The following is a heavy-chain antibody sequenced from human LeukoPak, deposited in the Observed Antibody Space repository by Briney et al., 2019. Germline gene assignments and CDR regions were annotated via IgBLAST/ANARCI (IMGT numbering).Heavy chain of an antibody. V-gene: IGHV3-11*01. J-gene: IGHJ4*02. CDR1: GLTFSDYH. D-gene: IGHD2-21*02. CDR2: ISDNGRTK. CDR3: ARGDRDPFDY. Sequence: PGGSLRLSCAASGLTFSDYHMSWIRQAPGKGLEWVSHISDNGRTKYYANSVQGRFTVSRDNAKNSLYLQMNSLRADDTAVYYCARGDRDPFDYWGQGTLVTVSS.